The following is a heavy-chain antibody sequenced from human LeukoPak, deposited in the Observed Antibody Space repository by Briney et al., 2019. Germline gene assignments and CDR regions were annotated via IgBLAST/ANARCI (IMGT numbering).Heavy chain of an antibody. CDR1: GGPINSYW. Sequence: SETLSLICSVSGGPINSYWWSWIRQPAGQGLEFIGRIYTTGRTNYNPSLKSRVSMSVDTSKNKFSLELRSVTAADTAVYFCARAGYTITSYRFDYWGPGALVTVSP. V-gene: IGHV4-4*07. J-gene: IGHJ4*02. CDR3: ARAGYTITSYRFDY. D-gene: IGHD3-16*02. CDR2: IYTTGRT.